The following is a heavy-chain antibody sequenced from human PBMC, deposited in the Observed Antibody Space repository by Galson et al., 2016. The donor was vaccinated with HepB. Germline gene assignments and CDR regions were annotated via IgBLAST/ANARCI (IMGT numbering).Heavy chain of an antibody. CDR3: AKERLVRRIFDL. J-gene: IGHJ4*02. CDR2: ISTRRTT. CDR1: GFVFSNFG. V-gene: IGHV3-23*01. Sequence: SLRLSCAASGFVFSNFGLSWVRQAPGKGLEWVASISTRRTTYYSDSVQGRFTISRDNSNNTLYLQMNGLRAEDTAVYYCAKERLVRRIFDLWGQRTLLTVSS. D-gene: IGHD1-1*01.